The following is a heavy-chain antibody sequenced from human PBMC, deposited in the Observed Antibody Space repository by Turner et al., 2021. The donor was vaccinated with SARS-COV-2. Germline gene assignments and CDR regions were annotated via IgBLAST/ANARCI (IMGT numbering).Heavy chain of an antibody. CDR1: GFTFSSYV. V-gene: IGHV3-23*01. CDR2: ISVSGGST. Sequence: VQLLESGGGLLPPGGSLRLSCAASGFTFSSYVMSWVRQAPGKGLEWVSSISVSGGSTYYADSVKGRFTISRDNSKNTLYLQMNSLRAEDTAVYYCAKAQLGYYLGVDYWGQGTLVTVSS. CDR3: AKAQLGYYLGVDY. D-gene: IGHD3-3*01. J-gene: IGHJ4*02.